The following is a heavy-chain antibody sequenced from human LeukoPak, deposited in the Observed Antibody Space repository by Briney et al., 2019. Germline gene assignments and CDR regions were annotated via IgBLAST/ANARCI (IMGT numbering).Heavy chain of an antibody. CDR1: GAYFSGSS. J-gene: IGHJ4*02. CDR3: ARDSHDVDVPFDY. Sequence: KPSETLSLTCAVYGAYFSGSSWSWIRQPPGRGLEWIGDVDHSGSTNYSPSLKSRVTISVDKSKNQFSLKLSSVTAADTAVYYCARDSHDVDVPFDYWGQGTLVTVSS. D-gene: IGHD2-2*01. CDR2: VDHSGST. V-gene: IGHV4-34*01.